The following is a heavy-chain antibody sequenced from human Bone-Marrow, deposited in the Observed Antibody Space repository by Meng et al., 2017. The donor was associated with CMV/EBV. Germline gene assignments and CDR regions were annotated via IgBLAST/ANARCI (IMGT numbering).Heavy chain of an antibody. D-gene: IGHD6-13*01. V-gene: IGHV3-66*02. J-gene: IGHJ5*02. CDR2: IYSGGST. Sequence: SGFTVSSNYMSWVRQAPGKGLEWVSVIYSGGSTYYADSVKGRFTISRDNSKNTLYLQMNSLRAEDTAVYYCAREVLSAAGICWFDPWGQGTLVTVSS. CDR3: AREVLSAAGICWFDP. CDR1: GFTVSSNY.